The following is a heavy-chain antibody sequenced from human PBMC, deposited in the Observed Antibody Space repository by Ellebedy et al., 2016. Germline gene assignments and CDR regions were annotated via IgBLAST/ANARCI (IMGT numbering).Heavy chain of an antibody. CDR1: GVSISNYY. CDR2: IYYSGIT. V-gene: IGHV4-59*01. CDR3: ASATIAGSGTHAFDI. J-gene: IGHJ3*02. D-gene: IGHD6-19*01. Sequence: SETLSLTCAVSGVSISNYYWTWIRQFPGKGLDWIGHIYYSGITKYNPSLKSRVTISVDMSKNQFSLRLSSVTAVDTAVYYCASATIAGSGTHAFDIWGQGTMVIVSS.